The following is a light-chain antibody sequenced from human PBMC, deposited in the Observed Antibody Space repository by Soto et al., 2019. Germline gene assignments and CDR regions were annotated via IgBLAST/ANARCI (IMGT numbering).Light chain of an antibody. CDR1: HSISSSY. CDR3: QQYSSTFWT. V-gene: IGKV3-20*01. CDR2: GAS. J-gene: IGKJ1*01. Sequence: EIVLTQSPGTLSLAPGERTTPSCRASHSISSSYLAWYQQKPGQAPRLLVYGASSRATGIPDRFSGSGSGTDFTLTISRLEPEDFALYYCQQYSSTFWTLGQGTKVDIK.